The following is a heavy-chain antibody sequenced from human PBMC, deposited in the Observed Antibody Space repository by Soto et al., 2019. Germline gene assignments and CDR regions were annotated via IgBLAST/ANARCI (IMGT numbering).Heavy chain of an antibody. CDR2: IWYDGSNI. CDR1: GFTFSTFG. D-gene: IGHD5-18*01. J-gene: IGHJ4*02. V-gene: IGHV3-33*01. CDR3: GRGYNYVDQ. Sequence: QVQLVESGGGVVQPGRSLRLSCVASGFTFSTFGMHWVRQAPGKGLERVAAIWYDGSNIKYGDSVKGRFTISRDNSKNTLVLQMDNLRAEDTAVYFCGRGYNYVDQCGQGTLVTVSS.